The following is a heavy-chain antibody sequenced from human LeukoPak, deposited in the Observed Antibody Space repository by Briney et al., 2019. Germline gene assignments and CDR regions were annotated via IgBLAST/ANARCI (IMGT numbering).Heavy chain of an antibody. V-gene: IGHV2-70*11. J-gene: IGHJ4*02. CDR1: GFSLSTSGMC. CDR2: IDWDDDK. Sequence: ESGPALVKPTQTLTLTCTFSGFSLSTSGMCVSWIRQPPGKALEWLARIDWDDDKYYSTSLKTRLTFSKDTSKNQVVLTMTNMDPVDTATYYCARESDQYYFDYWGQGTLVTVSS. D-gene: IGHD2-21*01. CDR3: ARESDQYYFDY.